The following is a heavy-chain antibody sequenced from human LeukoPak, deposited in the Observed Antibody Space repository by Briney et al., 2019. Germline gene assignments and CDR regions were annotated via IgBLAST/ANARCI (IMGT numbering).Heavy chain of an antibody. D-gene: IGHD6-19*01. CDR1: GFTFSSYW. CDR2: INSDGSNT. J-gene: IGHJ4*02. Sequence: GGSLRLSCAASGFTFSSYWMHWVRQAPGKGLVWVSRINSDGSNTNYADSVRGRFTISRDNAKNTLYLQMNSLRAEDTAVFYCARVRDISGHWGFLDYWGQGTLVTVSS. V-gene: IGHV3-74*01. CDR3: ARVRDISGHWGFLDY.